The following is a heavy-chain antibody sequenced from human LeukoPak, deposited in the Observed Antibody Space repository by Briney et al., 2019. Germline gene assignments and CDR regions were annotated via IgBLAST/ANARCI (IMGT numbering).Heavy chain of an antibody. V-gene: IGHV3-30-3*01. CDR2: ISYDGSNK. CDR1: GFTFSSYA. J-gene: IGHJ4*02. CDR3: ARDSPFVTYYYDSSGYQPDY. D-gene: IGHD3-22*01. Sequence: GGSLRLSCAASGFTFSSYAMHWVRQAPGKGLEWVAVISYDGSNKYYADSVKGRFTISRDNSKNTLYLQMNSLRAEDTAVYYCARDSPFVTYYYDSSGYQPDYWGQGTLVTVSS.